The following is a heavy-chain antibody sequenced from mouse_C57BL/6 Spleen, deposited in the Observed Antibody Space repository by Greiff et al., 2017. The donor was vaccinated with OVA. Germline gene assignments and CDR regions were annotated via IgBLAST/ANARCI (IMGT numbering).Heavy chain of an antibody. Sequence: EVMLVESEGGLVQPGSSMKLSCTASGFTFSDYYMAWVRQVPEKGLEWVANINYDGSSTYYLDSLKSRFIISRDNAKNILYLQMSSLKSEDTATYYCARENYALDYWGQGTTLTVS. CDR2: INYDGSST. J-gene: IGHJ2*01. CDR3: ARENYALDY. V-gene: IGHV5-16*01. D-gene: IGHD1-1*01. CDR1: GFTFSDYY.